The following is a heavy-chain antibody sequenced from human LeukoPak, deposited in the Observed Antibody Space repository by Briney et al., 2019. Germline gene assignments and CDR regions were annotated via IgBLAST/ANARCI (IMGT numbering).Heavy chain of an antibody. V-gene: IGHV3-23*01. Sequence: GGSLRLSCAASGFTFTSYTMNWVRQAPGKGLEWVSTISGGGGSTYYADSVKGRFTISKDNSKNTLYLQVNSLRAEDTAVYYCAKGGKWDVTPFDYWGQGTLVTVSS. J-gene: IGHJ4*02. CDR3: AKGGKWDVTPFDY. D-gene: IGHD1-26*01. CDR2: ISGGGGST. CDR1: GFTFTSYT.